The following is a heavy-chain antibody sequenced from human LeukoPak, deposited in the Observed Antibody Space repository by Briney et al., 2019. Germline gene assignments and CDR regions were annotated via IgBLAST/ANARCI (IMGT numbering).Heavy chain of an antibody. D-gene: IGHD4-11*01. CDR3: ARDSVTNSLDY. Sequence: AASVKVSCKASGYTFIGYFMHWVRQAPGQGLEWMGWINPNSGGTNYAQKFQGRVTMTGDTSISTAYMELSRLRSDDTAVYYCARDSVTNSLDYWGQGTLVTVSS. J-gene: IGHJ4*02. CDR2: INPNSGGT. CDR1: GYTFIGYF. V-gene: IGHV1-2*02.